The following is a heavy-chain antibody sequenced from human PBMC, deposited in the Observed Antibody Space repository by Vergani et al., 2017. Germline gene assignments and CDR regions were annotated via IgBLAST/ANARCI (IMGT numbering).Heavy chain of an antibody. V-gene: IGHV3-33*01. CDR3: VREGSYCGSTTCRNPSYVYYYHMDV. J-gene: IGHJ6*03. D-gene: IGHD2-21*01. CDR1: GFTFSTYA. CDR2: IYYDGSKK. Sequence: QVQLVEPGGGVVQPGRSLRLSCTSSGFTFSTYAMHWVRQAPGKGLEWVAIIYYDGSKKYYADSGKGRFTISRDNSRNTLDLLMSSLRAEDTAIYYCVREGSYCGSTTCRNPSYVYYYHMDVWGEGTTVTVSS.